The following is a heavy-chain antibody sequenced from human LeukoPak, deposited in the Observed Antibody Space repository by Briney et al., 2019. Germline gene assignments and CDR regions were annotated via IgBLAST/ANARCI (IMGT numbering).Heavy chain of an antibody. V-gene: IGHV1-2*02. D-gene: IGHD1-20*01. CDR1: GYTFTGYY. CDR2: ISPNSGGT. Sequence: ASVKVSCKASGYTFTGYYMHWVRQAPGQGLEWRGWISPNSGGTNYAQKFQGRVTMTRDTSISTAYMELSRLRSDDTAVYYCARVRYNWNYFAFWGQGTLVTVSS. J-gene: IGHJ4*02. CDR3: ARVRYNWNYFAF.